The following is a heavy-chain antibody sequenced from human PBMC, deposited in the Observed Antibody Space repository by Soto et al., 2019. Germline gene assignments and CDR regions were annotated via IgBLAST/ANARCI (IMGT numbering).Heavy chain of an antibody. CDR1: GYTLTELS. CDR3: ATGGGSRPPFDS. Sequence: ASVKVSCKVSGYTLTELSMHWVRQAPGKGLEWMGGFDPEDGETIYAQKFQGRVTMTEDTSTDTAYMELSSLRSEDTAVYYCATGGGSRPPFDSWGQGTVVTVSS. D-gene: IGHD3-10*01. V-gene: IGHV1-24*01. CDR2: FDPEDGET. J-gene: IGHJ4*02.